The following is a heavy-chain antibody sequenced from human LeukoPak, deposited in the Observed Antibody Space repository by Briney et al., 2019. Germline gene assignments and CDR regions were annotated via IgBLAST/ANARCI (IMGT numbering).Heavy chain of an antibody. D-gene: IGHD3-22*01. Sequence: GGSLRLSCAASGFTFSSYAMHWVRQAPGKGLEWLTVISYHGINKFYADSVKGRFTISRDNSKNTLYLQVNSLRADDTAIYYCARGPDSSGYRRPDYWGQGTLVTVSS. CDR1: GFTFSSYA. CDR3: ARGPDSSGYRRPDY. CDR2: ISYHGINK. V-gene: IGHV3-30-3*01. J-gene: IGHJ4*02.